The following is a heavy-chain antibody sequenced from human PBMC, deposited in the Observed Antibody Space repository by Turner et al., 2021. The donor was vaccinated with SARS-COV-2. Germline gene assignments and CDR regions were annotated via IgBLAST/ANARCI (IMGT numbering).Heavy chain of an antibody. J-gene: IGHJ4*02. D-gene: IGHD2-15*01. CDR3: ARVLGYCSGVSCYPDY. V-gene: IGHV4-30-4*01. CDR2: IYYSGST. CDR1: GGSISSDDYY. Sequence: QVQLQESGPGLVKPSQTLSLTCSVSGGSISSDDYYWSWIRQPPGKGLEWIGYIYYSGSTYYNPSLKSRVTISVDTSKNQFSLRLSSLTAADTAVYYCARVLGYCSGVSCYPDYWGQGTLVTVSS.